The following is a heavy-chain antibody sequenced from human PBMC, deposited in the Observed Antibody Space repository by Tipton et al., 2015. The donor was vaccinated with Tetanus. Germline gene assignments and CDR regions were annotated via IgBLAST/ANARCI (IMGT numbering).Heavy chain of an antibody. V-gene: IGHV1-69*01. CDR2: IIPLFRTK. D-gene: IGHD4-17*01. CDR3: ARDLTPVTTGGGYYYMDV. CDR1: GGTFSSYA. J-gene: IGHJ6*03. Sequence: QSGAEVKKPGSSVKVSCKVSGGTFSSYAISWVRQAPGQGLEWMGGIIPLFRTKNYAQKFQGRVTITADESTTTAYMELSSLRSDDTAVYYCARDLTPVTTGGGYYYMDVWGKGTTVTVSS.